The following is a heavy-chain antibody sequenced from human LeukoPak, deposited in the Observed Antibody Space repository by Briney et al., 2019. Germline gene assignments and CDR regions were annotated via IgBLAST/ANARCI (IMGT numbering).Heavy chain of an antibody. Sequence: ASVKVSCKASGYTFASHDINWVRQASGQGLEWMGWMNPNSGDTGYAQKLQGRVTMTTDTSTSTAYMELRSLRSDDTAVYYCARYGFLEWLPLYYYYYMGVWGKGTTVTVSS. V-gene: IGHV1-8*01. D-gene: IGHD3-3*01. J-gene: IGHJ6*03. CDR2: MNPNSGDT. CDR1: GYTFASHD. CDR3: ARYGFLEWLPLYYYYYMGV.